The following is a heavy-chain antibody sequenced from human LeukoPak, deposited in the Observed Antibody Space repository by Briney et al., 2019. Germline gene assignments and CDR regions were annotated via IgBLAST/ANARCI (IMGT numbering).Heavy chain of an antibody. CDR3: ARGSIAARLVDY. CDR2: INPNSGGT. CDR1: GYTFTSYY. J-gene: IGHJ4*02. Sequence: ASVKVSCKASGYTFTSYYMHWVRQAPGQGLEWMGRINPNSGGTNYAQKFQRRVTMTRDASISTAYMELSRLRSDDTAVYYCARGSIAARLVDYWGQGTLVTVSS. D-gene: IGHD6-6*01. V-gene: IGHV1-2*06.